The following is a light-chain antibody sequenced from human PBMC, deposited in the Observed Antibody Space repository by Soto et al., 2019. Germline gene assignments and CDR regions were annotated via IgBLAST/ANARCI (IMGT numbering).Light chain of an antibody. Sequence: QSVLTQPASVSGTPGQSITISCTGTSSDVCAYNYVSWYQHHPGKVPKLLIYEVTNRPSGVSDRFSGSKSGNTASLTISGLQAEDEADYYCSSKRDSSTLFVFGTGTKVTVL. CDR2: EVT. CDR1: SSDVCAYNY. J-gene: IGLJ1*01. V-gene: IGLV2-14*01. CDR3: SSKRDSSTLFV.